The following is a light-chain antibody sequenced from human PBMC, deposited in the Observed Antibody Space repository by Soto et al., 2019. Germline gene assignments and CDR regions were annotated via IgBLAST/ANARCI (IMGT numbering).Light chain of an antibody. CDR2: EGS. J-gene: IGLJ2*01. Sequence: QSALTQPGSVSGSPGQSITISCSGTSSDIGSYNLVSWYQQHPGKAPKVIIFEGSRLPSGVSSRFSGSKSGNTASLTISGLRPEDEADYYCSSYAGSNILVVFGGGNKLTVL. V-gene: IGLV2-23*01. CDR3: SSYAGSNILVV. CDR1: SSDIGSYNL.